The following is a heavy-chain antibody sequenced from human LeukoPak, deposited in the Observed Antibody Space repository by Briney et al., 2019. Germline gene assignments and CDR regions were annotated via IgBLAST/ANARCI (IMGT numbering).Heavy chain of an antibody. CDR2: IIPILGTA. Sequence: GASVKVSCKASGGTFSCYAISWVRQAPGQGLEWVGRIIPILGTANYAQKFQGRVTITTDESTSTAYMELSSLRSEDNAVYYCARDGGYDSSGIDTFDIWGQGTMVTVSS. J-gene: IGHJ3*02. CDR3: ARDGGYDSSGIDTFDI. V-gene: IGHV1-69*11. CDR1: GGTFSCYA. D-gene: IGHD3-22*01.